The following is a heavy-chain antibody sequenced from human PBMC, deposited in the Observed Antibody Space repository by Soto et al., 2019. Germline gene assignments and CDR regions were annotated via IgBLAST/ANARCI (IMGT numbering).Heavy chain of an antibody. CDR3: ARYGRDGYTWGSWFDP. D-gene: IGHD5-12*01. CDR1: GGSISSGGYY. CDR2: IYYSGST. V-gene: IGHV4-31*03. Sequence: SETLSLTCTVSGGSISSGGYYWSWIRQHPGKGLEWIEYIYYSGSTYYNPSLKSRVTISVDTSKNQFSLKLSSVTAADTAVYYCARYGRDGYTWGSWFDPWGQGTLVTVSS. J-gene: IGHJ5*02.